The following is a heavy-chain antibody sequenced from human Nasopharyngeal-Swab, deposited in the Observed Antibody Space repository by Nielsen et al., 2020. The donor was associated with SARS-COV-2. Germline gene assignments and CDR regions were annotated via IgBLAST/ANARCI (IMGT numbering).Heavy chain of an antibody. D-gene: IGHD4-17*01. Sequence: SETLSLTCTVSGGSISSYYWSWIRQPPGKGLEWIGHIDYSGSTNFNPSLKSRVTISVDTSKNQFSLKLSSVTAADTAVYYCARHTVATPISHYFDYWGQGTLVTVSS. CDR2: IDYSGST. CDR3: ARHTVATPISHYFDY. CDR1: GGSISSYY. V-gene: IGHV4-59*08. J-gene: IGHJ4*02.